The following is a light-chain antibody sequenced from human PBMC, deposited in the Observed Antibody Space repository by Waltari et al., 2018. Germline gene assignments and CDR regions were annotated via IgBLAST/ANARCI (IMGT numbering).Light chain of an antibody. CDR2: VAS. V-gene: IGKV1-39*01. CDR1: QSISTS. Sequence: IQMTQSPSSLSASVGDRVTITCRASQSISTSFNWYQQIPGKAPKLLIYVASTLPSGVPSRCSGSGSGTDFSLTISSLQPEDFATYYCQQSYTTAYTFGQGTKLEIK. J-gene: IGKJ2*01. CDR3: QQSYTTAYT.